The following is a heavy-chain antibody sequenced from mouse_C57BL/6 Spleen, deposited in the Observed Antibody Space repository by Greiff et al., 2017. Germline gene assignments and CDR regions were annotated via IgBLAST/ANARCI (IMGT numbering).Heavy chain of an antibody. CDR3: ARNDYGSSAYWYFDV. CDR1: GFSLTSYG. D-gene: IGHD1-1*01. J-gene: IGHJ1*03. Sequence: VQLQESGPGLVQPSQSLSITCTVSGFSLTSYGVHWVRQSPGKGLEWLGVIWSGGSTDYNAAFISRLSISKDNSKSQVFFKMNSLQADDTAIYYWARNDYGSSAYWYFDVWGTGTTVTVSS. CDR2: IWSGGST. V-gene: IGHV2-2*01.